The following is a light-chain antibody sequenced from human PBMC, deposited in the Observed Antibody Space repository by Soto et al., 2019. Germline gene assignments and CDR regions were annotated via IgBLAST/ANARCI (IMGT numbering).Light chain of an antibody. Sequence: QSALTQPASVSGSPGQSITVSCTGTSSDIGVYNYVSWYQQHPGKAPKLMIYEVNNRPSGVSNRFSGSKSGNTASLTISGLQAEDEADYYCCSFALRSTLIFGGGTQLTVL. CDR3: CSFALRSTLI. V-gene: IGLV2-14*01. CDR1: SSDIGVYNY. CDR2: EVN. J-gene: IGLJ2*01.